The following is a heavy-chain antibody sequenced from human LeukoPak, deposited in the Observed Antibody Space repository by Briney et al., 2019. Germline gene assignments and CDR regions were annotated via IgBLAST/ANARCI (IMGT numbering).Heavy chain of an antibody. Sequence: PGGSLRLSCATTGFTFSSYLMSWVRQAPGKGREGVDNIKQDGSDKAYVDSVRGRFTISRDKAKNSLYLQMNSLRAEDTAVYYCAREGAGGFDYWGQGTLVTVSS. D-gene: IGHD1-14*01. CDR3: AREGAGGFDY. V-gene: IGHV3-7*04. J-gene: IGHJ4*02. CDR1: GFTFSSYL. CDR2: IKQDGSDK.